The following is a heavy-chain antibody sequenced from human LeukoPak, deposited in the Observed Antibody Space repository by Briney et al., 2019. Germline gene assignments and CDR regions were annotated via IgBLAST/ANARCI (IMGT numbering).Heavy chain of an antibody. CDR3: ARTRYFDL. V-gene: IGHV3-7*01. CDR1: GFTFSSYS. Sequence: GGSLRLSCAASGFTFSSYSMNWVRQAPGKGLEWVANIKQDGSEKYYVDSVKGRFTISRDNAKNSLYLQMNSLRAEDTAVYYCARTRYFDLWGRGTLVTVSS. J-gene: IGHJ2*01. CDR2: IKQDGSEK.